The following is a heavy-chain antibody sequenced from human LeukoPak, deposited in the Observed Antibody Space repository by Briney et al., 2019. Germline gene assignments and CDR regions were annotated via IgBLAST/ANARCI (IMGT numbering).Heavy chain of an antibody. J-gene: IGHJ4*02. D-gene: IGHD6-19*01. CDR3: ASVGSGWSEAGY. V-gene: IGHV3-21*01. CDR2: ISSSSSYI. CDR1: GFTFSSYS. Sequence: GGSLRLSCAASGFTFSSYSMNWVRQAPGKGLEWVSSISSSSSYIYYADSVKGRFTISRDNAKNSLYLQMNSLRAEDTAVYYCASVGSGWSEAGYWGQGTLVTVSS.